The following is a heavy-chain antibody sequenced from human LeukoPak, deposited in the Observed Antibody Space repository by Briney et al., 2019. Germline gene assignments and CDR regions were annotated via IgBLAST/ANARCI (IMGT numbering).Heavy chain of an antibody. V-gene: IGHV4-39*01. D-gene: IGHD3-10*01. CDR2: IYYSGCT. Sequence: PETLSLTCTVSGGSISSSSYYWGWIRQPPGKGLEWIGSIYYSGCTYFSACLKSRVTRSVDTSKNQFSLKLCSVTAADTAVYYCAGHGFQSIWCGDPDSPFDYWGQGTLVTVSS. J-gene: IGHJ4*02. CDR1: GGSISSSSYY. CDR3: AGHGFQSIWCGDPDSPFDY.